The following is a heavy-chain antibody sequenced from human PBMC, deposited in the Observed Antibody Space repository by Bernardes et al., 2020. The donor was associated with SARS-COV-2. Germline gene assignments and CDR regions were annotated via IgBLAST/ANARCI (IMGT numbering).Heavy chain of an antibody. CDR1: GFTFSNYW. V-gene: IGHV3-74*01. CDR3: VRGPSDGGHGRFEY. J-gene: IGHJ4*02. Sequence: GGSLRLSCAVSGFTFSNYWMHWVRQAPGKGLVWVSRISPDGTSTTYADSVKGRFTISSDNAKNTLYLQMNSLGVEETAVYFCVRGPSDGGHGRFEYWGQGTLGTISS. CDR2: ISPDGTST.